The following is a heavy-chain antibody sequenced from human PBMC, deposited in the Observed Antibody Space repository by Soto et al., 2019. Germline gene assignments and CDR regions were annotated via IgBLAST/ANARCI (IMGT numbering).Heavy chain of an antibody. CDR3: ARDPIYYYDSSGYYEESNWFDP. J-gene: IGHJ5*02. Sequence: GASVKVSCKASGYTFTSYYMHWVRQAPGQGLEWMGIINPSGGSTSYAQKFQGRVTMTRDTSTSTVYMELSSLRSEDTAVYYCARDPIYYYDSSGYYEESNWFDPWGQGTLVTVSS. CDR1: GYTFTSYY. CDR2: INPSGGST. V-gene: IGHV1-46*01. D-gene: IGHD3-22*01.